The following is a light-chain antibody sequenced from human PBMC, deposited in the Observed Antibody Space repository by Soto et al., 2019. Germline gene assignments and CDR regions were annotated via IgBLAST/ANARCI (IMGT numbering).Light chain of an antibody. CDR3: RQYNNWPQT. CDR2: GAS. J-gene: IGKJ1*01. V-gene: IGKV3-15*01. Sequence: EIVMTQSPATLSVSPGERATLSCRASQSVSSNLAWYQQKPGQAPRLLIYGASTRATGIPARFSGSGSGTEFTLTISGLHSEDVAVYYCRQYNNWPQTFGRGTKV. CDR1: QSVSSN.